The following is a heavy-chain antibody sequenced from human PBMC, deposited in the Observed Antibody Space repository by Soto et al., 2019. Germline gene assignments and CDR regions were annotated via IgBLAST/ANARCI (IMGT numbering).Heavy chain of an antibody. Sequence: QVQLVQSGAEVKKPGSSVKVSCKASGGTFSSYTISWVRQAPGQGLEWMGRIIPILGIANYAQKFQGRVPITADKSTGTAYRELSSLRSEDTAVYYCARTYDILPGPAPYYYYGMDVWGQGTTVTVSS. CDR1: GGTFSSYT. CDR2: IIPILGIA. D-gene: IGHD3-9*01. J-gene: IGHJ6*02. CDR3: ARTYDILPGPAPYYYYGMDV. V-gene: IGHV1-69*02.